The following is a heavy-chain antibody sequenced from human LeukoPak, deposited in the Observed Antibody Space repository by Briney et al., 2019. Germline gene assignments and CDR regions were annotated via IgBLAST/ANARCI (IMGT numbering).Heavy chain of an antibody. CDR1: GFTFSNYW. D-gene: IGHD5-24*01. CDR3: ASSPEDGPDY. CDR2: LYRSGDT. V-gene: IGHV3-66*01. J-gene: IGHJ4*02. Sequence: GGSLRLSCAASGFTFSNYWMSWVRQAPGKGLEWVSVLYRSGDTYYADSVKGRFTISRDNAKNTLYLQMNSLRVEDTAVYYCASSPEDGPDYWGQGTLVTVSS.